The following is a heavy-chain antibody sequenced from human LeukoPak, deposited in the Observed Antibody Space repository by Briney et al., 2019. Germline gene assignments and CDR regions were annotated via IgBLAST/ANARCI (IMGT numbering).Heavy chain of an antibody. Sequence: SETLSLTCAVSGGSISSHYWSWIRQPAGKRLEWIGRMYSSENIIYNPSLKSRVTVSVDTSKNQFSLKLNSVTAADTAVYYCARATTVGPFDYWGQGTLVTVSS. D-gene: IGHD4-23*01. CDR2: MYSSENI. J-gene: IGHJ4*02. V-gene: IGHV4-4*07. CDR1: GGSISSHY. CDR3: ARATTVGPFDY.